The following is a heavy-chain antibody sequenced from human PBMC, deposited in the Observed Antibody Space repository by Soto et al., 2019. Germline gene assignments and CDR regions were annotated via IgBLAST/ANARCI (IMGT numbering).Heavy chain of an antibody. J-gene: IGHJ6*02. V-gene: IGHV1-2*04. CDR3: ARDRRRYGDYDLEYGMDV. D-gene: IGHD4-17*01. Sequence: QVQLVQSGAEVKKPGASVKVSCKASGYTFTGYYMHWVRQAPGQGLEWMGWINPSSGGTNYAQKFQGWVTMTRDTSISTAYMELSRLRSDDTAVYYCARDRRRYGDYDLEYGMDVWGQGTTVTVSS. CDR2: INPSSGGT. CDR1: GYTFTGYY.